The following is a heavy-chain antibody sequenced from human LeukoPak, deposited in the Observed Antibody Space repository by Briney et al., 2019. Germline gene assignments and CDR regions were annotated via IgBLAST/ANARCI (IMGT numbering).Heavy chain of an antibody. CDR2: IYYSGST. Sequence: PSETLSLTCTVSGGSISSYYWSWIRQPPGKGLEWIGYIYYSGSTNYNPSLKSRVTISVDTSKNQFSLKLSSVTAADTAVYYCARDRGRSWNYVYGNYYYGMDVWGQGTTVTVSS. V-gene: IGHV4-59*01. CDR3: ARDRGRSWNYVYGNYYYGMDV. J-gene: IGHJ6*02. D-gene: IGHD1-7*01. CDR1: GGSISSYY.